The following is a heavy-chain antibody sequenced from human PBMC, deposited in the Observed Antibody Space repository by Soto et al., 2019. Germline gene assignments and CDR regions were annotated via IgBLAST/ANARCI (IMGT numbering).Heavy chain of an antibody. CDR3: ARRLYTAAAGYYYGMDV. D-gene: IGHD6-13*01. V-gene: IGHV5-10-1*01. CDR1: GYSFTSYW. J-gene: IGHJ6*02. CDR2: IDPSDSYT. Sequence: GESLKISCKGSGYSFTSYWISWVRQMPGKGLERMGRIDPSDSYTNYSPSFQGHVTISADKSISTAYLQWSSLKASDTAMYYCARRLYTAAAGYYYGMDVWGQGTTVTVSS.